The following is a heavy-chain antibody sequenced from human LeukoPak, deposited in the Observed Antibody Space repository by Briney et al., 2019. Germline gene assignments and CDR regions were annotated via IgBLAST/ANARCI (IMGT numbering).Heavy chain of an antibody. CDR3: ARDSGDLVGATHFDY. V-gene: IGHV3-20*04. CDR2: INWNGGST. D-gene: IGHD1-26*01. CDR1: GFSVRTYW. Sequence: GGSLRLSCAASGFSVRTYWMSWVRQAPGKGLEWVSGINWNGGSTGYADSVKGRFTISRDNAKNSLYLQMNSLRAEDTALYYCARDSGDLVGATHFDYWGQGTLVTVSS. J-gene: IGHJ4*02.